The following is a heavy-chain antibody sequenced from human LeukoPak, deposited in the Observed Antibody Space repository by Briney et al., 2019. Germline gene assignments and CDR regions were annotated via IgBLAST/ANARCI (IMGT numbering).Heavy chain of an antibody. Sequence: PGGSLRLSCAASGFTFSDYYMAWIRQAPGKGLECISYLSRRGGTIYYADSVKGRFTVSWDNAKNSLYLQMNSLRAEDTAVYYCARERGRIAARPDLDYWGQGTLVTVSS. CDR1: GFTFSDYY. CDR3: ARERGRIAARPDLDY. CDR2: LSRRGGTI. V-gene: IGHV3-11*04. J-gene: IGHJ4*02. D-gene: IGHD6-6*01.